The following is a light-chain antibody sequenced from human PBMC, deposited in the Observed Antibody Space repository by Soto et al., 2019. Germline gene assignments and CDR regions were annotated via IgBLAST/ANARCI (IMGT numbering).Light chain of an antibody. V-gene: IGKV1-5*03. J-gene: IGKJ1*01. CDR3: QQYNNYFT. CDR2: KAT. CDR1: QGVQTW. Sequence: TQSPSTLSASLGDRVPITCRASQGVQTWLAWFQQKPGKAPKLLIYKATTLETGVPSRFSGSGSETEFTLTISDLQPDDLGTYYCQQYNNYFTFGQGTKVDIK.